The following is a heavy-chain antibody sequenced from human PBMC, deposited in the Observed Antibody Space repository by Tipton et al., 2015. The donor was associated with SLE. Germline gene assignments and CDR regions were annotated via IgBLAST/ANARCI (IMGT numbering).Heavy chain of an antibody. D-gene: IGHD3-10*02. CDR1: GGPIRNSPYY. V-gene: IGHV4-61*05. Sequence: TLSLTCHVAGGPIRNSPYYWAWIRQPPGKGLEWIGYVYHSGSTSSSPSLRSRVTISVDTSENLFSLKLTSVTAADTAVYFCARRSVPGPLPFDLWGPGVLVAVSS. CDR3: ARRSVPGPLPFDL. CDR2: VYHSGST. J-gene: IGHJ5*02.